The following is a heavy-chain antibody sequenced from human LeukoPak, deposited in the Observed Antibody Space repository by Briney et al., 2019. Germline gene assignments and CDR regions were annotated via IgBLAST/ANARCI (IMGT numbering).Heavy chain of an antibody. D-gene: IGHD6-19*01. CDR3: ARLTTSQWLVPSVSYFDY. V-gene: IGHV1-2*02. J-gene: IGHJ4*02. Sequence: ASVKVSCKASGYSFTSNVISWVRQAPGQGLEWMGWINPNSGGTNYAQKFQGRVTMTRDTSISTAYMELSRLRSDDTAVYYCARLTTSQWLVPSVSYFDYWGQGTLVTVSS. CDR1: GYSFTSNV. CDR2: INPNSGGT.